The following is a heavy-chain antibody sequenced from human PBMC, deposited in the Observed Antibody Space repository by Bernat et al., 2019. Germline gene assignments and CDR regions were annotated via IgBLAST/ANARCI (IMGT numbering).Heavy chain of an antibody. Sequence: EVQLVESGGGLVQPGRSLRLSCTASGFTFGDYALSWVRQAPGKGREWVGFIRSKAYGGTTEYAASVKGRFTISRDDYKSIAYLQMNSLKTEDTAVYYCLADIPRPLSQIDYWGQGTLVTVSS. D-gene: IGHD2-2*02. CDR3: LADIPRPLSQIDY. CDR1: GFTFGDYA. CDR2: IRSKAYGGTT. V-gene: IGHV3-49*04. J-gene: IGHJ4*02.